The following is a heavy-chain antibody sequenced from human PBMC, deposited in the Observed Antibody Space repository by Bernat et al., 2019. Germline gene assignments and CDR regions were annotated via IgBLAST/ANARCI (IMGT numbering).Heavy chain of an antibody. CDR1: GGSFSGYY. V-gene: IGHV4-34*01. J-gene: IGHJ4*02. CDR3: ARRYNWNDARIDY. CDR2: INHSGST. Sequence: QLQLQESGPGLVEPSETLSLTCAVYGGSFSGYYWSWIRQPPGKGLEWIGEINHSGSTNYNPSLKSRVTISVDTSKNQFSLKLSSVTAADTAVYYCARRYNWNDARIDYWGQGTLVTVSS. D-gene: IGHD1-20*01.